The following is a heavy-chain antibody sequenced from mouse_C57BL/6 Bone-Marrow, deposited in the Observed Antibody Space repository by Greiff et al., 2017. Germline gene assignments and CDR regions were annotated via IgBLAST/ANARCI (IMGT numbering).Heavy chain of an antibody. CDR1: GYTFTSYD. CDR2: IYPRDGST. J-gene: IGHJ2*01. Sequence: VKLVESGPELVKPGASVKLSCKASGYTFTSYDINWVKQRPGQGLEWIGWIYPRDGSTKYNEKFKGKATLTVDTSSSTAYMELHSLTSEDSAVYFCARWDTTVVADYWGQGTTLTVSS. D-gene: IGHD1-1*01. CDR3: ARWDTTVVADY. V-gene: IGHV1-85*01.